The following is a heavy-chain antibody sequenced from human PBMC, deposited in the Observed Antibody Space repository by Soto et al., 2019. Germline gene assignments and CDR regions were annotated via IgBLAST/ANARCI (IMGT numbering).Heavy chain of an antibody. CDR2: IYPRDSDT. J-gene: IGHJ3*02. CDR3: ARSYRLSAFDI. V-gene: IGHV5-51*01. CDR1: GYNFTSYW. D-gene: IGHD3-16*02. Sequence: PGESLKISCKGSGYNFTSYWIAWVRQMPGKGLEWMGIIYPRDSDTRYSPSFQGQVTISADKSVSTAFLHWSSLKASDTAMYYCARSYRLSAFDIWGQGTMVTVSS.